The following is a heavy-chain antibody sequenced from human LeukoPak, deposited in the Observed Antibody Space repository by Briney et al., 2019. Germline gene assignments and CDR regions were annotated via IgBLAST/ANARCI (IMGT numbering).Heavy chain of an antibody. CDR2: ISAYNGNT. V-gene: IGHV1-18*01. CDR1: GGTFSSYT. Sequence: EASVKVSCKASGGTFSSYTISWVRQAPGQGLEWMGWISAYNGNTNYAQKLQGRVTMTTDTSTSTAYMELRSLRSDDTAVYYCARDSLNSGYDGEVDYWGQGTLVTVSS. J-gene: IGHJ4*02. D-gene: IGHD5-12*01. CDR3: ARDSLNSGYDGEVDY.